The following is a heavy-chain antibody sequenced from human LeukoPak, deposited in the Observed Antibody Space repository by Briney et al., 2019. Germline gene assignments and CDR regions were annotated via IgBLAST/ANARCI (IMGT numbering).Heavy chain of an antibody. D-gene: IGHD6-13*01. V-gene: IGHV3-21*01. Sequence: PGGSLRLSCAASGFTFSSYSMDWVRQAPGKGLEWVSSISSSSSYIYYADSMKGRFTTSRDNAKNSLYLQMNSLRAEDTAVYYCARAGTIAAAGSYFDYWGQGTLVTVSS. CDR3: ARAGTIAAAGSYFDY. CDR2: ISSSSSYI. CDR1: GFTFSSYS. J-gene: IGHJ4*02.